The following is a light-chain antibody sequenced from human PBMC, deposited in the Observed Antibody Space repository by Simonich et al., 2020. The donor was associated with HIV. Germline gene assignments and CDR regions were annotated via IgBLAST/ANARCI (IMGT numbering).Light chain of an antibody. CDR3: QQFFSTPWT. CDR2: ASS. J-gene: IGKJ1*01. Sequence: DIVMTQSPSSLPASVGDRVTITCRASQGISNSLAWYQQKPGKAPKLLLSASSRLESGVPSRFSGSGSGTDYTLTISSLQPEDFATYYCQQFFSTPWTFGQGTKVEIK. V-gene: IGKV1-NL1*01. CDR1: QGISNS.